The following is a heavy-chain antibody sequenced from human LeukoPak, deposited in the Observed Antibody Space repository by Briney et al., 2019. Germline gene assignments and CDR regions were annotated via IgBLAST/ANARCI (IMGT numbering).Heavy chain of an antibody. V-gene: IGHV4-59*01. J-gene: IGHJ4*02. D-gene: IGHD3-22*01. Sequence: SETLSLTCTVSGGSISSYYWSWIRQPPGKGLEWIGYIYYSGSTNYNPSLKSRVTISVDTSKDQFSLKLSSVTAADTAVYYCARVGYYDSDFDYWGQGTLVTVSS. CDR1: GGSISSYY. CDR2: IYYSGST. CDR3: ARVGYYDSDFDY.